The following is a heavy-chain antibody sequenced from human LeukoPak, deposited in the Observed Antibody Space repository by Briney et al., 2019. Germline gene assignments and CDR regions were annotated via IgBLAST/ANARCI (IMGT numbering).Heavy chain of an antibody. CDR2: INPNSGGT. Sequence: AASVKVSCNAPGYTFTGYYMHWVRHAPRQGLEWMGRINPNSGGTNYEKKFHGRVTMTRDTSISTAYMELSRLRSDDTAVYYCAREDSGSYYYYYYYMDVWGKGTTVTVSS. J-gene: IGHJ6*03. CDR1: GYTFTGYY. CDR3: AREDSGSYYYYYYYMDV. D-gene: IGHD1-26*01. V-gene: IGHV1-2*06.